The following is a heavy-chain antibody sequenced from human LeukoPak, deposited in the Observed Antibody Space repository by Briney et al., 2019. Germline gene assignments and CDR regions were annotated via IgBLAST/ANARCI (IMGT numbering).Heavy chain of an antibody. V-gene: IGHV1-46*01. Sequence: ASVKVSFKASGDSFTTYFMHWVRQASGQGLEWMGIINPSGGGTSYAQKFQGRVTMTGDMSSSTVYMELSSLAFEDTAVYFCARGGFTHGGSASPPRAVGDYWGQGSLGSVSS. CDR2: INPSGGGT. CDR3: ARGGFTHGGSASPPRAVGDY. CDR1: GDSFTTYF. J-gene: IGHJ4*02. D-gene: IGHD1-26*01.